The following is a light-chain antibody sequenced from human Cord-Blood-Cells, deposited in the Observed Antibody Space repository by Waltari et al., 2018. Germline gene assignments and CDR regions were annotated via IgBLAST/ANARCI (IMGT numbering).Light chain of an antibody. CDR2: EGS. CDR1: SSDVGSYHL. J-gene: IGLJ2*01. V-gene: IGLV2-23*01. CDR3: CAYAGSVV. Sequence: QSALTQPASVSGSPGQSITISCTGTSSDVGSYHLVSWYQQHPGKAPKLMMYEGSKRPSGVYNRFSGSKYGNTAALTISGLQAEDEADYYCCAYAGSVVFGGGTKLTVL.